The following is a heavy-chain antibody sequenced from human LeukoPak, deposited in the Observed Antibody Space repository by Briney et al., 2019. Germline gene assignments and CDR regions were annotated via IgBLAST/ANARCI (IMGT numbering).Heavy chain of an antibody. Sequence: PGGSLRLSCTASGFPCSGYYISWVRQAQGPGLEWLANIKGDGSVQDYVDSVKGRFTISRDNAKNSLYLQMNNLRVDDTAVYYCVGQLLRAVWGKGTTVTVSS. J-gene: IGHJ6*03. CDR1: GFPCSGYY. CDR2: IKGDGSVQ. D-gene: IGHD2-2*01. CDR3: VGQLLRAV. V-gene: IGHV3-7*01.